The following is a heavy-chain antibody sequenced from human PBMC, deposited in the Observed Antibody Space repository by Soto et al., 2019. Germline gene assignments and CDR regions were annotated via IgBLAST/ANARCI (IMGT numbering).Heavy chain of an antibody. D-gene: IGHD6-6*01. CDR1: GYTFNDYY. Sequence: ASVKVSCKASGYTFNDYYIHWVRQAPGQGLEWMGWINPNSGGTNYAQKFQGWVTMTRDTSISTAYMELTSATAADTAVYYCARDFKRYSSSPGPLEYWGQGTLVTVSS. V-gene: IGHV1-2*04. J-gene: IGHJ4*02. CDR3: ARDFKRYSSSPGPLEY. CDR2: INPNSGGT.